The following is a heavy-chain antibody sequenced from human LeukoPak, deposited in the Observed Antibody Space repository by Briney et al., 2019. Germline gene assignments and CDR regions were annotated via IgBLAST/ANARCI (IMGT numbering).Heavy chain of an antibody. J-gene: IGHJ6*03. D-gene: IGHD5-12*01. CDR1: GYTFTSYD. CDR2: MNPNSGNT. V-gene: IGHV1-8*01. CDR3: ARDEAEWLRFSYYYYMDV. Sequence: AASVKVSCKASGYTFTSYDINWVRQATGQGLEWMGWMNPNSGNTGYAQKFQGRVTMTRNTSISTAYMELSSLRSEDTAVYYCARDEAEWLRFSYYYYMDVWGKGTTVTVSS.